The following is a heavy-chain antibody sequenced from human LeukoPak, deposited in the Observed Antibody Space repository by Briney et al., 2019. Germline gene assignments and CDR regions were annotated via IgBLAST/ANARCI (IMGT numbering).Heavy chain of an antibody. CDR3: ARDTDGSLDY. J-gene: IGHJ4*02. D-gene: IGHD1-26*01. CDR1: GFTFTNSW. V-gene: IGHV3-7*01. CDR2: IKQDGSTK. Sequence: PAGSLRLSCAASGFTFTNSWMAWVRQAPGKGLEWVANIKQDGSTKHYADSLKGRFTISRDNPKNSLYLQMNSLRADDTAVYYCARDTDGSLDYWGQGILVTVAS.